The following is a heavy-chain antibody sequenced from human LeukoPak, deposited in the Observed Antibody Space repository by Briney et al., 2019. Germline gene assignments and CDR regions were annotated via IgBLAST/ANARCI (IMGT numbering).Heavy chain of an antibody. CDR3: ARKHYGSGTYYPFDY. J-gene: IGHJ4*02. CDR2: ISSSSSAI. Sequence: GGSLRLSCAASGFTFSNYGINWVRQAPGKGLEWVSYISSSSSAIYYADPVKGRFTISRDNAKNSLYLQMNSLRAEDTAVYYCARKHYGSGTYYPFDYWGQGTLVTVSS. V-gene: IGHV3-48*04. D-gene: IGHD3-10*01. CDR1: GFTFSNYG.